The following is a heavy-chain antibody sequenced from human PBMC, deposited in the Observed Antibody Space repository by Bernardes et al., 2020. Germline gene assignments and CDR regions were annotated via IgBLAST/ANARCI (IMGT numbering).Heavy chain of an antibody. CDR1: GFTFSSYA. CDR2: ISGSGCST. V-gene: IGHV3-23*01. CDR3: AKGLRLGELSLSGWYFDL. Sequence: GGSLRLSCAASGFTFSSYAMSWVRQAPGKGLEWVSAISGSGCSTYYADSVKGRFTISRDNSKNTLYLQMNSLRAEDTAVYYCAKGLRLGELSLSGWYFDLWGRGTLVTVSS. J-gene: IGHJ2*01. D-gene: IGHD3-16*02.